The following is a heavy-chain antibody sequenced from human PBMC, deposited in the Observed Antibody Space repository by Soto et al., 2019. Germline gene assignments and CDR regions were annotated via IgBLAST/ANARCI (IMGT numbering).Heavy chain of an antibody. Sequence: ASVKVSCKASGGTFSSYAISWVRQAPGQGLEWMGGIIPIFGTANYAQKFQGRVTITADESTSTAYMELSSLRSEDTAVYYCLVDCSSTSCRKFYYYYGMDVWGQGTTVTVSS. J-gene: IGHJ6*02. CDR1: GGTFSSYA. CDR3: LVDCSSTSCRKFYYYYGMDV. CDR2: IIPIFGTA. D-gene: IGHD2-2*01. V-gene: IGHV1-69*13.